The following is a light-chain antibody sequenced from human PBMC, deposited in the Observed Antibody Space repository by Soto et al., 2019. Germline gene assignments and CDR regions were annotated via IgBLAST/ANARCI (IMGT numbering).Light chain of an antibody. CDR2: GTS. V-gene: IGKV3-20*01. Sequence: EIVLTQSPGTLSLSPGERATLSCRADRSVSDTLLTWFQQKPGQAPRLLIFGTSNRAPGIPDRFSGSGSGTDFTLTISRLEPDDFAVYYCQHYGDSSWTFXQGTKVDIK. J-gene: IGKJ1*01. CDR3: QHYGDSSWT. CDR1: RSVSDTL.